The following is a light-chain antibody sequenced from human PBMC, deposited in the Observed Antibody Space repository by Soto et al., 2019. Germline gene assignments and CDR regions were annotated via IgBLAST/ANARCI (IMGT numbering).Light chain of an antibody. CDR3: QQYSSYPWT. CDR1: QTFSTS. V-gene: IGKV1-5*03. Sequence: DIQMTQYPSTLSASVGDRVTITCRASQTFSTSLAWYQQKPGQAPKLLIYKASSLESGVPSRFSGSGSGTEFTLTISSLQPDDFATYYCQQYSSYPWTFGQGTKVEIK. J-gene: IGKJ1*01. CDR2: KAS.